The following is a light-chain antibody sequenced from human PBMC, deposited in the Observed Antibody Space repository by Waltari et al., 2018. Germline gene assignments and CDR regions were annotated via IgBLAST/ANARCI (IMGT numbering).Light chain of an antibody. V-gene: IGKV3-20*01. CDR1: PSVSRT. CDR3: QHYVRLPVT. J-gene: IGKJ1*01. Sequence: EIVLTQSPGTLSLSPGERATLSCRASPSVSRTLAWYQQKPGQAPRLLIFGASTSATGIPGRFSGGGSGTDFSLTISRLEPEDFAVYYCQHYVRLPVTFGQGTKVEIK. CDR2: GAS.